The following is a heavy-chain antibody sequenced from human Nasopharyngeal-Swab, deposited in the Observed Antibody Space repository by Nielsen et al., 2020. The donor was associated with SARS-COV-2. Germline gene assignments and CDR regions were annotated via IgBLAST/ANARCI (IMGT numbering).Heavy chain of an antibody. J-gene: IGHJ4*02. D-gene: IGHD1-1*01. Sequence: RQAPGKGLEWIGSIYYSESTYYNPSLKSRVTISVDTSKNQFSLKLSSVTAADTAVYYCARDRNFVWNGAVGLDYWGQGTLVTVSS. V-gene: IGHV4-39*07. CDR3: ARDRNFVWNGAVGLDY. CDR2: IYYSEST.